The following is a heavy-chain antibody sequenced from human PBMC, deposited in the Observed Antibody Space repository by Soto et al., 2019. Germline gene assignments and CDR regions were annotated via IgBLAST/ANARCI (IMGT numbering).Heavy chain of an antibody. Sequence: SETLSLTCTVSGGSISSSRCHWGWIRQPPGKGLEWIASIKYSGTTFYNPSLKSRVTLSVDTSKNQFALKLSSVTAAETAVYYCARHGITMIVVVIHDYFDYWGQGTLVTVS. D-gene: IGHD3-22*01. J-gene: IGHJ4*02. V-gene: IGHV4-39*01. CDR1: GGSISSSRCH. CDR3: ARHGITMIVVVIHDYFDY. CDR2: IKYSGTT.